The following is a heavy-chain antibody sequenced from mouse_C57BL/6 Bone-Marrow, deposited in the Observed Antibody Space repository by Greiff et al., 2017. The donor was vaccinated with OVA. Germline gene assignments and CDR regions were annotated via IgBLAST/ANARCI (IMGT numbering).Heavy chain of an antibody. Sequence: QVQLKQSGAELVRPGASVTLSCKASGYTFTDYEMHWVKQPPVHGLEWIGAIDPETGGTAYNQKFKGKAILTVDKSSSTAYMELRKLTSEDSAVYYCAISYSNYGDFDYWGQGTTLTVSS. J-gene: IGHJ2*01. CDR2: IDPETGGT. D-gene: IGHD2-5*01. CDR1: GYTFTDYE. V-gene: IGHV1-15*01. CDR3: AISYSNYGDFDY.